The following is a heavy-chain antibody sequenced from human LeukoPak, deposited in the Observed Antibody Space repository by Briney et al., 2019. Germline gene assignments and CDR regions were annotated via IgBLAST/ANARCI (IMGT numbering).Heavy chain of an antibody. CDR3: ARSLCGGDCYNWFDP. V-gene: IGHV1-18*01. CDR1: GYTFTSYG. D-gene: IGHD2-21*02. J-gene: IGHJ5*02. Sequence: ASVKVSCKASGYTFTSYGISWVRQAPGQGLEWMGWISPYNGNTNYAQKLQGRVTMTTDTSTSTAYMELRSLRSDDTAVYYCARSLCGGDCYNWFDPWGQGTLVTVSS. CDR2: ISPYNGNT.